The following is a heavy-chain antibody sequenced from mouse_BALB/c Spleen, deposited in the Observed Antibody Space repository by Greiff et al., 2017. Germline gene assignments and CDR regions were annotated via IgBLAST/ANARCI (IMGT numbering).Heavy chain of an antibody. CDR3: ARFDYDGTGYYAMDY. J-gene: IGHJ4*01. Sequence: QVQLQQSGAELARPGASVKLSCKASGYTFTDYYINWVKQRTGQGLEWIGEIYPGSGNTYYNEKFKGKATLTADKSSSTAYMQLSSLTSEDSAVYFCARFDYDGTGYYAMDYWGQGTSVTGSS. D-gene: IGHD2-4*01. V-gene: IGHV1-77*01. CDR2: IYPGSGNT. CDR1: GYTFTDYY.